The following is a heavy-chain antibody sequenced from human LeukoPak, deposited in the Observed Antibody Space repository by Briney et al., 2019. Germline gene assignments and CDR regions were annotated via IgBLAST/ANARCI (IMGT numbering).Heavy chain of an antibody. CDR2: IIPIFGTA. Sequence: ASVKVSCKASGGTFSSYAISWVRQAPGQGLEWMGGIIPIFGTANYAQKFQGRVTITADESTSTAYMELSSLRSEDTAVCYCARDPNSKVVPAARLTLNWFDPWGQGTLVTVSS. CDR3: ARDPNSKVVPAARLTLNWFDP. V-gene: IGHV1-69*01. CDR1: GGTFSSYA. J-gene: IGHJ5*02. D-gene: IGHD2-2*01.